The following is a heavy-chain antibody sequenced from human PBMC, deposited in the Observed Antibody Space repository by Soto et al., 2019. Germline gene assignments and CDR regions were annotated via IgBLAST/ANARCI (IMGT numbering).Heavy chain of an antibody. CDR3: AKNGVSRSYTKWNFVV. CDR2: IHGGGDYT. V-gene: IGHV3-23*01. Sequence: EVQVLESGGGLVQPGWSLRLSCAASGFTFSNYAMSWVRQAPGKGLEWVSTIHGGGDYTHYTDSVKGRFTISRNNSRNTTCRQMNSLRAEDTAVYYCAKNGVSRSYTKWNFVVRGRGTLVTVSS. D-gene: IGHD1-26*01. CDR1: GFTFSNYA. J-gene: IGHJ2*01.